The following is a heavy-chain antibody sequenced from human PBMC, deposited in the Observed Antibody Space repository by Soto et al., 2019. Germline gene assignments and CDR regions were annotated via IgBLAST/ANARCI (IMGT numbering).Heavy chain of an antibody. CDR1: GFTFSSFW. Sequence: GGSLRVSCAASGFTFSSFWMHWGRQAPWKGLVWVSRISSDGSSTSYADSVKGRFTISRDNAKNTLYLQMNRLRVEDTAVYYCARVAVSSSWYTDYWGQGILVTVSS. D-gene: IGHD6-13*01. CDR3: ARVAVSSSWYTDY. V-gene: IGHV3-74*01. J-gene: IGHJ4*02. CDR2: ISSDGSST.